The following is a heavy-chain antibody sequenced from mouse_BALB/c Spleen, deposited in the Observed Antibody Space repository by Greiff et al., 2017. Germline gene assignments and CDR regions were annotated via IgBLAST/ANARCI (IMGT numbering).Heavy chain of an antibody. D-gene: IGHD2-14*01. CDR2: IDPANGNT. Sequence: EVQLQQSGAELVKPGASVKLSCTASGFNIKDTYMHWVKQRPEQGLEWIGRIDPANGNTKYDPKFQGKATITADTSSNTAYLQLSSLTSEDTAVYYCARAPDRYDWYFDVWGAGTTVTVSS. CDR1: GFNIKDTY. CDR3: ARAPDRYDWYFDV. V-gene: IGHV14-3*02. J-gene: IGHJ1*01.